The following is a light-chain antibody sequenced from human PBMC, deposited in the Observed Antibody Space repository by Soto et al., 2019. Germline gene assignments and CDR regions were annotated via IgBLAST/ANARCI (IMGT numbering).Light chain of an antibody. CDR2: ETT. J-gene: IGLJ2*01. CDR3: CSYAGSAAVL. CDR1: SSDVGSYNL. V-gene: IGLV2-23*01. Sequence: QSALTQPASVSGSPGQSITISCTGTSSDVGSYNLVSWYQQHPGRAPNLIIYETTKRPSGVSNRFSGSKSGNTASVTVSGLQAEDEADYYCCSYAGSAAVLFGGGTKLTVL.